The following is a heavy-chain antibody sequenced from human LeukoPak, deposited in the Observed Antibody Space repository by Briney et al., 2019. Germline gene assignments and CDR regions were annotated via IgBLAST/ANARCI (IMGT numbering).Heavy chain of an antibody. CDR1: GGSVSGYY. V-gene: IGHV4-59*08. CDR3: ARGHYGFDP. CDR2: IYYSGGT. D-gene: IGHD3-16*01. J-gene: IGHJ5*02. Sequence: SETLSLTCTVSGGSVSGYYWSWIRPPPGKGLEWIGYIYYSGGTNYNPSLNGRVTVSVDTSKNQVSLKLTSVTAADTAVYYCARGHYGFDPWGQGTLVTVSS.